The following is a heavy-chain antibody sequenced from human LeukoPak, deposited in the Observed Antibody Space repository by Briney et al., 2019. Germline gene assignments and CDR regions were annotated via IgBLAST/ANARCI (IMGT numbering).Heavy chain of an antibody. Sequence: GGSLRLSCSASGFTFSSYAMHWVRQAPGKGLEYVSAISSNGGSTYYADSVKGRFTISRDNSKNTLYLQMSSLRAEDTAVYYCARDRGTAMVLYYFDYWGQGTLVTVSS. D-gene: IGHD5-18*01. CDR3: ARDRGTAMVLYYFDY. CDR1: GFTFSSYA. J-gene: IGHJ4*02. V-gene: IGHV3-64D*06. CDR2: ISSNGGST.